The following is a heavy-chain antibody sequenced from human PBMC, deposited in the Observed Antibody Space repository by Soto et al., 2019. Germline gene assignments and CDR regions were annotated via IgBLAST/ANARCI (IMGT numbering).Heavy chain of an antibody. J-gene: IGHJ3*02. CDR3: AREGYSRGAFDI. V-gene: IGHV3-21*01. CDR1: GFTLSSYS. CDR2: ISSSSSYI. Sequence: GGSLRLSCAASGFTLSSYSMNWVRQAPGKGLEWVSSISSSSSYIYYADSVKGRFTISRDNAKNSLYLQMNSLRAEDTAVYYCAREGYSRGAFDIWGQGTMVTVSS. D-gene: IGHD6-13*01.